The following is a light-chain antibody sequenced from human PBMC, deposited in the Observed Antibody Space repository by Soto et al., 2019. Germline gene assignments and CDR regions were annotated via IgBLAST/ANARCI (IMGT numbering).Light chain of an antibody. CDR2: DTS. J-gene: IGKJ3*01. CDR3: QQYGSSQFT. CDR1: QSVNSNY. Sequence: EIVLMQSPGTLSLSPGEGATLSCRASQSVNSNYLAWYQQKPGPAPTVLIFDTSRRATSVPDRFSGSGSGTDFTLTISRLEPDDFAVYYCQQYGSSQFTFGPGTKVNIK. V-gene: IGKV3-20*01.